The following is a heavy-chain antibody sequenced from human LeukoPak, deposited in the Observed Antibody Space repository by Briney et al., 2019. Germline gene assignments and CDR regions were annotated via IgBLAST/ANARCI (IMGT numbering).Heavy chain of an antibody. D-gene: IGHD6-19*01. V-gene: IGHV3-23*01. Sequence: GGSLRLSCAASGFTFSSYPMSWVRQAPGKGLEWVSAISGSGGDTYYADSVNGRFTISRDSSKNTLDLQMNSLRAEDTALYYCATSSGWYPKYFDYWGQGTLVTVSS. CDR2: ISGSGGDT. J-gene: IGHJ4*02. CDR3: ATSSGWYPKYFDY. CDR1: GFTFSSYP.